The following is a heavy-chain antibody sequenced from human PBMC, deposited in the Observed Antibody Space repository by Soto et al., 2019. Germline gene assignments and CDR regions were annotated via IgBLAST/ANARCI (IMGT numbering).Heavy chain of an antibody. J-gene: IGHJ4*02. CDR2: IKQDGSAK. CDR3: ARVRGEDWNYALDY. D-gene: IGHD1-7*01. CDR1: GFTFSSYW. V-gene: IGHV3-7*01. Sequence: EVQLVESGGGLVQPGGSLRLSCAASGFTFSSYWMSWVRQAPGKGLEWVANIKQDGSAKYYVDSVKGRVTISRDNAKNSLYGQMNSLRAEDTAVYYCARVRGEDWNYALDYWGQGTLVTVSS.